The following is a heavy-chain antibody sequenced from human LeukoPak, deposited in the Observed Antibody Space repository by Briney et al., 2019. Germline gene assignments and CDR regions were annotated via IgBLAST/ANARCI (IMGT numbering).Heavy chain of an antibody. CDR1: GGSISSYY. Sequence: SATLSLTCTVAGGSISSYYWSWIRQPPGKGLEWIGYIYYSGSTNYNPSLKSRVTISVDTSKNQFSLKLSSVTAADTAVYYCARALSRGYSYGYYNYYYMDVWGQGTTVTVSS. D-gene: IGHD5-18*01. J-gene: IGHJ6*03. CDR2: IYYSGST. V-gene: IGHV4-59*01. CDR3: ARALSRGYSYGYYNYYYMDV.